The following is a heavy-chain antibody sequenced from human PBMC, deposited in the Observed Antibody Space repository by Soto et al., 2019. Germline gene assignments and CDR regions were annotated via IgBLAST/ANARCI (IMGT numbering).Heavy chain of an antibody. Sequence: GGSLRLSCAASGFTLTTYSMNWVRQASGKGLEWVASISSSSSHIYYADSVKGRFTISRDNARNSLYLQMNSLRAEDTAVYYCVRERGLSSYYGMDVWGQGTTVTVSS. CDR3: VRERGLSSYYGMDV. CDR1: GFTLTTYS. CDR2: ISSSSSHI. V-gene: IGHV3-21*01. D-gene: IGHD3-10*01. J-gene: IGHJ6*02.